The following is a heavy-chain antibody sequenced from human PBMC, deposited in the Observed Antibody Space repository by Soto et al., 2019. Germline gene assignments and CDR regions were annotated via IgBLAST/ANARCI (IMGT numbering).Heavy chain of an antibody. CDR2: IDYSGST. V-gene: IGHV4-61*01. CDR3: ARGKMDWAVAGSYYFDY. D-gene: IGHD6-19*01. J-gene: IGHJ4*02. CDR1: GCSVSSDRSY. Sequence: SETLSLTCTVSGCSVSSDRSYWTWIRQPPGKGLEWIGYIDYSGSTNYNPSLKSRVTISVDTSKNQFSLRLSSVTAADTAVYYCARGKMDWAVAGSYYFDYWGQGTLVTVSS.